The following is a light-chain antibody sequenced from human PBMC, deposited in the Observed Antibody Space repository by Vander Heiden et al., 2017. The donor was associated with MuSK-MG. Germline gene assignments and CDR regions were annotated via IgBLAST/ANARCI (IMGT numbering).Light chain of an antibody. V-gene: IGKV3-20*01. CDR1: QSVSSSY. J-gene: IGKJ1*01. CDR3: QQYGSLPRT. CDR2: GAS. Sequence: IVLTQSPVTLSLSPGERATLSCRASQSVSSSYLAWYQQKPGQAPRLLIYGASSRATGIPDRFSGSGSGTDFTLTISRLEPEDFAVYYCQQYGSLPRTFGQGTKVEIK.